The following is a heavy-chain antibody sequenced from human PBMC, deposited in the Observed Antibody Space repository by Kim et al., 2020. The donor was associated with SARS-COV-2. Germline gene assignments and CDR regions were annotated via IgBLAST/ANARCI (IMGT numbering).Heavy chain of an antibody. J-gene: IGHJ4*02. CDR3: ARELVSGGYYFDY. V-gene: IGHV3-66*01. Sequence: YADSVKGRFTISRDNSKNTLYLQMNSLRAEDTAVYYCARELVSGGYYFDYWGQGTLVTVSS. D-gene: IGHD3-10*01.